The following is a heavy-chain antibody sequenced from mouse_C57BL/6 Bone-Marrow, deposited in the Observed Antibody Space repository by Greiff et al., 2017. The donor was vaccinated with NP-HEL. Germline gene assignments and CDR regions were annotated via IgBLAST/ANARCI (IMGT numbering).Heavy chain of an antibody. CDR3: ARWDGYYYYYAMDY. Sequence: VQLQESGAELARPGASVKLSCKASGYTFTSYGISWVKQRTGQGLEWIGEIYPRSGNTYYNEKFKGKATLTADKSSSTAYMELRSLTSEDSAVYFCARWDGYYYYYAMDYWGQGTSVTVSS. CDR1: GYTFTSYG. D-gene: IGHD2-3*01. CDR2: IYPRSGNT. V-gene: IGHV1-81*01. J-gene: IGHJ4*01.